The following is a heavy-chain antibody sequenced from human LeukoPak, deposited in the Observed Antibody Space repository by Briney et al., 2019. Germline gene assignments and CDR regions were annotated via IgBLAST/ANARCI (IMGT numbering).Heavy chain of an antibody. CDR3: ARVLFGDFDPSRD. V-gene: IGHV3-7*05. CDR1: GFIFSNYW. CDR2: IKQDGSDK. D-gene: IGHD3-3*01. J-gene: IGHJ4*02. Sequence: GGSLRLSCAASGFIFSNYWMSWVRQAPGKGLEWVANIKQDGSDKYYVDSVKGRFTISRDNAKNSLYLQMNSLRAEDTAVYYCARVLFGDFDPSRDWGQGTLVTVSS.